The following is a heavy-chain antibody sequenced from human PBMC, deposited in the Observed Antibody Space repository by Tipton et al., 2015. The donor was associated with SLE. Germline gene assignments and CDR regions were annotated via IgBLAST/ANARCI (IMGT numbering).Heavy chain of an antibody. CDR1: VDSITSRSCY. D-gene: IGHD6-19*01. J-gene: IGHJ4*02. CDR2: IYYSGNT. CDR3: ARQRGSGWSVFDY. V-gene: IGHV4-39*07. Sequence: LRLSCSVSVDSITSRSCYWAWIRQPPGKGLEWIGSIYYSGNTYYNPSLKSRVTTSVDKSKNQFSLNVTSVTAADTAVYYCARQRGSGWSVFDYWGQGTLVTVSS.